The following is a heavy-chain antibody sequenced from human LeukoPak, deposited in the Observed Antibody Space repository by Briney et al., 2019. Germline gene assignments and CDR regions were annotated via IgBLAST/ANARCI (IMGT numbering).Heavy chain of an antibody. Sequence: ASVKVSCKASGYTFTGYDMHWVRQAPGQGLEWMGWINPNSGGTNYAQKFQGRVTMTRDTSISTAYMELSRLRSDDTAVYYCAREDYYDSSGYYPNWFDPWGQGTLVTVSS. D-gene: IGHD3-22*01. J-gene: IGHJ5*02. V-gene: IGHV1-2*02. CDR2: INPNSGGT. CDR3: AREDYYDSSGYYPNWFDP. CDR1: GYTFTGYD.